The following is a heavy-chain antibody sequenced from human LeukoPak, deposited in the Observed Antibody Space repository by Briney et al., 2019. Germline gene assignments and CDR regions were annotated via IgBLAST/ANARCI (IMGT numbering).Heavy chain of an antibody. J-gene: IGHJ4*02. CDR3: ARRRGDGYSDY. D-gene: IGHD5-24*01. Sequence: SETLSLTCTVSGVSINNYYWSWIRQPPGKGLEWIGYIYKSGSTNYNPSLKSRATISIDTSKNQFSLKLSSVTAADTAVYYCARRRGDGYSDYWGQGTPVTVSS. V-gene: IGHV4-59*08. CDR2: IYKSGST. CDR1: GVSINNYY.